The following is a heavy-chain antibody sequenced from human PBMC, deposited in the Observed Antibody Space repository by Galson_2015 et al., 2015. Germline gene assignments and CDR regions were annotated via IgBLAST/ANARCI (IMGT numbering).Heavy chain of an antibody. V-gene: IGHV4-34*01. CDR1: GGSFSGSY. J-gene: IGHJ4*02. CDR2: INHSGST. D-gene: IGHD5-12*01. Sequence: SETLSLTCGVYGGSFSGSYWNWIRQPPGKGLEWIGEINHSGSTNYNPSLKSRVTISVDTSKNQFSLKLSSVTAADTAVYHCARRGSGYSGYDNEYYFDYWGQRTLVTVSS. CDR3: ARRGSGYSGYDNEYYFDY.